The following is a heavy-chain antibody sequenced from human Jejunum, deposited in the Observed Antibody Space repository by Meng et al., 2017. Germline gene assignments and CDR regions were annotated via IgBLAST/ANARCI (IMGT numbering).Heavy chain of an antibody. V-gene: IGHV3-33*01. D-gene: IGHD6-19*01. Sequence: GESLKISCAASGFTFSYYGMHWVRQAPGKGLEWVAAIRSDGSDQYYAESVKGRFTISRDNSENTLYLQVNSLRAEDTALYYCARDSDTSGRHWFYDLWGHGTLVTVSS. CDR1: GFTFSYYG. CDR3: ARDSDTSGRHWFYDL. CDR2: IRSDGSDQ. J-gene: IGHJ2*01.